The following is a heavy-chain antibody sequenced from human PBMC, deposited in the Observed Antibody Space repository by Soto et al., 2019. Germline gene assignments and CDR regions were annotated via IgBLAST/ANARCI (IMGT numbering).Heavy chain of an antibody. J-gene: IGHJ5*02. CDR1: GFTFSSYG. V-gene: IGHV3-33*01. CDR3: ARESGALTVTRYYWFDP. D-gene: IGHD4-4*01. CDR2: IWYDGSNK. Sequence: QVQLVESGGGVVQPGRSLRLSCAASGFTFSSYGMHWVRQAPGKGLDWVAVIWYDGSNKYYADSVKGRFTISRDNSKNTLYLQMNSLRAEDTAVYYCARESGALTVTRYYWFDPWGQGTLVTVSS.